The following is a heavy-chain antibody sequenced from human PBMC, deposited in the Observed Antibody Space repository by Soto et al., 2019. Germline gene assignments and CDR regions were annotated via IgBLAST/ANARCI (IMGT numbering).Heavy chain of an antibody. CDR1: GGTFSSYA. CDR3: ARVREYSSSSSYYYGMDV. J-gene: IGHJ6*02. D-gene: IGHD6-6*01. Sequence: QVKLVQSGAEVKKPGSSVKVSCKASGGTFSSYAISWVRQCPGQGLEWMGGIIPIFGTANYAQKFQGRVTITADESTSTAYMELSSLRSEDTAVYYCARVREYSSSSSYYYGMDVWGQGTTVTVSS. V-gene: IGHV1-69*01. CDR2: IIPIFGTA.